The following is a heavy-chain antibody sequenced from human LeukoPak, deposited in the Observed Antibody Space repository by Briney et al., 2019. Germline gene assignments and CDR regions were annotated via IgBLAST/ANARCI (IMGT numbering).Heavy chain of an antibody. CDR1: GGSISSSSYY. V-gene: IGHV4-39*07. CDR3: ARDLGAVAEGNWFDP. J-gene: IGHJ5*02. Sequence: PSETLSLTCTVSGGSISSSSYYWGWIRQPPGKGPEWIASIYYSGSTYYNPSLKSRVTISVDTSKNQFSLKLSSVTAADTAVYYCARDLGAVAEGNWFDPWGQGTLVTVSS. D-gene: IGHD6-19*01. CDR2: IYYSGST.